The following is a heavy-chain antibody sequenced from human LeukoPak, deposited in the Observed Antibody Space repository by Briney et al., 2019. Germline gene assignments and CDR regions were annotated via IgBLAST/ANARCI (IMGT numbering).Heavy chain of an antibody. CDR1: GGSISSGSYY. D-gene: IGHD6-13*01. J-gene: IGHJ6*03. Sequence: SETLSLTCTVSGGSISSGSYYWGWIRQPPGKGLEWIGSIYYSGSTYYNPSLKSRVTISVDTSKNQFSLKLSSVTAADTAVYYCARGVAAAGRVSYYYYMDVWGKGTTVTVSS. CDR2: IYYSGST. V-gene: IGHV4-39*07. CDR3: ARGVAAAGRVSYYYYMDV.